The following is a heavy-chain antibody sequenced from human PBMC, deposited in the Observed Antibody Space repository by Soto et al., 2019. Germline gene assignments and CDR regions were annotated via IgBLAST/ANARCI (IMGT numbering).Heavy chain of an antibody. J-gene: IGHJ4*02. Sequence: GSWKVSGSASGCTFTSYGIRWVRQAPGQGREWMGWISGHTGNTNYAQRLQGRVTMTTDTSTSTAYMELRSLRSDDTAVYYCPRAYYGSGSPRSPFFSWGQGTLVT. CDR3: PRAYYGSGSPRSPFFS. D-gene: IGHD3-10*01. CDR2: ISGHTGNT. CDR1: GCTFTSYG. V-gene: IGHV1-18*01.